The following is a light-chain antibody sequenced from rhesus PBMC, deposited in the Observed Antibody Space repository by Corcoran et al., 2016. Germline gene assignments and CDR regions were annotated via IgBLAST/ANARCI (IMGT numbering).Light chain of an antibody. Sequence: DIQMTQSPSSLSVSVGDTVSITCRASQRVSSYLSWFQQKPGKAPNLLIYDASTLESGVPSRFSGSGSGTDFTLTISSLKPEDFATYYCLQHNTYPWTFVQGTKVEIE. CDR2: DAS. CDR3: LQHNTYPWT. J-gene: IGKJ1*01. V-gene: IGKV1-28*03. CDR1: QRVSSY.